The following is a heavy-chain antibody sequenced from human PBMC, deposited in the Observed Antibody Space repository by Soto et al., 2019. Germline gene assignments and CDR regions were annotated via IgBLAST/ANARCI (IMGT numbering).Heavy chain of an antibody. CDR2: IYGDGTTT. V-gene: IGHV3-74*01. J-gene: IGHJ5*02. CDR3: ARSCCGEQNWFDP. CDR1: GGTFSGYW. Sequence: EVQLVESGGDLVQPGGSLRLSCAASGGTFSGYWMHWVRRVPGKGLVWVSRIYGDGTTTTYADSVQGRFTISRDTGKKTVSLQLNSLRVDDTGVYFCARSCCGEQNWFDPWGQGTLVPVSS. D-gene: IGHD4-17*01.